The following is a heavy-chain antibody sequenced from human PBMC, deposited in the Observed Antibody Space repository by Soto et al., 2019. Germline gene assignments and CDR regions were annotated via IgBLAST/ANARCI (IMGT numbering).Heavy chain of an antibody. CDR1: GFTSDDYA. Sequence: PGGSLRLSCAASGFTSDDYAMHWVRQAPGKGLEWVSVISWDGKTSYYAASVRGRFTISRDNSKNFLYLYMIGLRPEDTALYYCAKPVRGIAGANYDSWGQGA. D-gene: IGHD3-16*01. CDR2: ISWDGKTS. CDR3: AKPVRGIAGANYDS. V-gene: IGHV3-43*01. J-gene: IGHJ5*02.